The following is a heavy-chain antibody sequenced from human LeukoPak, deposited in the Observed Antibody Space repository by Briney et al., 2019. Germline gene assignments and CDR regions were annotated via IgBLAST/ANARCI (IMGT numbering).Heavy chain of an antibody. Sequence: GGSLRLSCAASGFTFISYSMKWVRQAPGKGLEWGSSISSSSSYIYYADSVKGRFTISRDKAKNSLYLQMNSLRAEDTAVYYCARGGVYSSGLYVDYWGQGTLVTVSS. D-gene: IGHD6-19*01. CDR2: ISSSSSYI. CDR1: GFTFISYS. J-gene: IGHJ4*02. V-gene: IGHV3-21*01. CDR3: ARGGVYSSGLYVDY.